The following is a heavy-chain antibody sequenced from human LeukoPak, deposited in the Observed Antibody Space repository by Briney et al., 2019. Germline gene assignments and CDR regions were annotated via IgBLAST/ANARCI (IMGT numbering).Heavy chain of an antibody. CDR1: GGSISSGSYY. D-gene: IGHD3-3*01. CDR2: IYTSGST. J-gene: IGHJ5*02. V-gene: IGHV4-61*02. Sequence: SQTLSLTCTVSGGSISSGSYYWSWIRQPAGKGLEWIGRIYTSGSTNYDPSLKSRVTISVDTSKNQFSLKLSSVTAADTAVYYCARDNDFWSAWGQGTLVTVSS. CDR3: ARDNDFWSA.